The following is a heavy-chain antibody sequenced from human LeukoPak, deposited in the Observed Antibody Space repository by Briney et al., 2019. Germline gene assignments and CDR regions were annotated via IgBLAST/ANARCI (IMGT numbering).Heavy chain of an antibody. V-gene: IGHV3-64*01. CDR3: AREAIYYDSSGYYYRGDY. J-gene: IGHJ4*02. Sequence: GGSLRLSCVASGFTFSSYAMHWVRQTPGKGLEYVSGINSNGGSTHYANSVKGRFTISRDNSKNTLYLQMNSLRAEDTAVYYCAREAIYYDSSGYYYRGDYWGQGTLVTVSS. D-gene: IGHD3-22*01. CDR1: GFTFSSYA. CDR2: INSNGGST.